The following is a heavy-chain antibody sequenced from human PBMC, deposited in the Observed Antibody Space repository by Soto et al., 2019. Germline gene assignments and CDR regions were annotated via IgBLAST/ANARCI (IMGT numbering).Heavy chain of an antibody. CDR3: ARGPAYRDGCRTFDL. J-gene: IGHJ4*02. V-gene: IGHV4-61*08. CDR1: DDSFRGAEYY. Sequence: SETLSLTCTASDDSFRGAEYYWSWIRQPLGHGPEWIGYTYYSGDTKYNPALRNRVTMSENTSKNHFSLRLSSVTHADPALYFGARGPAYRDGCRTFDLWGRRIMVTV. D-gene: IGHD6-19*01. CDR2: TYYSGDT.